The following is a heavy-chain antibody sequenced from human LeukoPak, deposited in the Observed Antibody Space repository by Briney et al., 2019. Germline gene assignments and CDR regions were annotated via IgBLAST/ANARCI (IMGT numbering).Heavy chain of an antibody. D-gene: IGHD3-22*01. J-gene: IGHJ4*02. CDR1: GFTVSSNY. CDR2: IYSGGST. V-gene: IGHV3-53*04. Sequence: PGGSLRLSCAASGFTVSSNYMSWVRQAPGKGLEWVSVIYSGGSTYYADSVKGRFTISRHNSKNTLYLQMNSLRAEDTAVYYCARRTYDSSGYYYLEYWGQGTLVTVSS. CDR3: ARRTYDSSGYYYLEY.